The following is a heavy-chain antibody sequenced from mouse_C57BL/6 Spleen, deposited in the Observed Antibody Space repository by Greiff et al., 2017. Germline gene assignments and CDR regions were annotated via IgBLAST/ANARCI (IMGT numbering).Heavy chain of an antibody. Sequence: VQLKESGPELVKPGASVKISCKASGYSFTGYYMHWVKQSHGNILDWIGYIYPYNGVSSYNQKFKGKDTLTVDKSSSTAYMELRSLTSEDAAVYYCATDSSGYNAMDYWGQGTSVTVSS. CDR2: IYPYNGVS. D-gene: IGHD3-2*02. CDR1: GYSFTGYY. J-gene: IGHJ4*01. V-gene: IGHV1-31*01. CDR3: ATDSSGYNAMDY.